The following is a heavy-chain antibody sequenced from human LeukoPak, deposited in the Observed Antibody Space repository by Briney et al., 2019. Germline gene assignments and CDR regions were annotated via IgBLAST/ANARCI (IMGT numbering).Heavy chain of an antibody. CDR3: AREGMIATGREPAEI. CDR2: IYYSGSA. D-gene: IGHD3-22*01. V-gene: IGHV4-59*01. CDR1: GGSISSSY. J-gene: IGHJ3*02. Sequence: PSETLSLTCSVSGGSISSSYWSWIRQAPGKGLEWIGQIYYSGSANYNPSLKSRVTISVDTSKNQFSLKLSSVTPADTAVYYCAREGMIATGREPAEIWGQGTMVTVSS.